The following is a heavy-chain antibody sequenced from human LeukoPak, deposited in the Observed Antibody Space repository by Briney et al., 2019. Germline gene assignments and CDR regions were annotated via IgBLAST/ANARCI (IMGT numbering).Heavy chain of an antibody. CDR3: AKLVRGPFLFDY. J-gene: IGHJ4*02. CDR2: ISGSGGST. CDR1: GFTFSSYA. V-gene: IGHV3-23*01. Sequence: PGGSLRLSCAASGFTFSSYAMSWVPQAPGKGLEWVSAISGSGGSTYYADSVKGRFTISRDNSKNTLYLQMNSLRAEDTAVYHCAKLVRGPFLFDYWGQGTLVTVSS. D-gene: IGHD1-26*01.